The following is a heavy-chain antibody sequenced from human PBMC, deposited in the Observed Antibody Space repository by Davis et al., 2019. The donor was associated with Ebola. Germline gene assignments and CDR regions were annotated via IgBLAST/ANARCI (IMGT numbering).Heavy chain of an antibody. CDR2: ISYDGNDK. Sequence: GESLKISCAASGFIFSSYVMSWVRQAPGKGLEWVAIISYDGNDKYYADSVKGRITISRDYSKNTLYLQMNSLRVEDTAVYYCARWSGSYRYVFDYWGQGTLVTVSS. J-gene: IGHJ4*02. V-gene: IGHV3-30*03. CDR3: ARWSGSYRYVFDY. CDR1: GFIFSSYV. D-gene: IGHD1-26*01.